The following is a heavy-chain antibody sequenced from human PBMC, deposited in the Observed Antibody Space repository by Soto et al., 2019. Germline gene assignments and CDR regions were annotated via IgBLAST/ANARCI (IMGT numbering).Heavy chain of an antibody. CDR2: ISYDGSNQ. CDR1: GFIFTNYA. V-gene: IGHV3-30*04. CDR3: ARDPLFAGFLGHFDF. D-gene: IGHD2-21*01. Sequence: QVQLVEAGGGVVQPGTSLRLSCAASGFIFTNYAMHWVRQAPGKGLGWGATISYDGSNQFYGDSVKGRITISRDNSKNTVYLQMNSLRPEDTAVYYCARDPLFAGFLGHFDFWGQGILVTVSS. J-gene: IGHJ4*02.